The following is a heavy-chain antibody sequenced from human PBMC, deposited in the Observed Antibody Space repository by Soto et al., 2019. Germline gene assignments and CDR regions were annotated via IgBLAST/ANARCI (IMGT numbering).Heavy chain of an antibody. D-gene: IGHD2-2*01. J-gene: IGHJ5*02. CDR1: GYTFTSYG. CDR3: ARAYCSSTSCVGDWFDP. CDR2: ISAYNGNT. V-gene: IGHV1-18*01. Sequence: PSVKVSCKASGYTFTSYGISWVRQAPGQGLEWMGWISAYNGNTNYAQKLQGRVTMTTDTSTSTAYMELRSLRSDDTAVYYCARAYCSSTSCVGDWFDPWGQGTLVTVSS.